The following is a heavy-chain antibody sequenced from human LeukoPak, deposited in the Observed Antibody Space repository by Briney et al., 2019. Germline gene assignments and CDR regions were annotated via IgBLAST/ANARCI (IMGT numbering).Heavy chain of an antibody. V-gene: IGHV4-31*03. J-gene: IGHJ4*02. D-gene: IGHD2-2*01. CDR2: IYYSGST. Sequence: SETLSLTCTVSGGSISSGGYYWGWIRQHPGTGLEWIGYIYYSGSTYYNPSLKSRVTISVDTSKNQFSLKLSSVTAADTAVYYCARLVVPAAAPRYYFDYWGQGTLVTVSS. CDR1: GGSISSGGYY. CDR3: ARLVVPAAAPRYYFDY.